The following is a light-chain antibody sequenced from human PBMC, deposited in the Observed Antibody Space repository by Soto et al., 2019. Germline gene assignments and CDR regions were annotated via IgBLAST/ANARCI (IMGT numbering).Light chain of an antibody. J-gene: IGLJ1*01. CDR2: DVI. CDR1: SSDVGGYNY. V-gene: IGLV2-14*03. Sequence: QSVLTQPASVSGSPGQSITISCTGTSSDVGGYNYVSWYQHHPGKAPKLMIFDVINRPSGVSNPFSGSKSGNTASLTIFGLKAEDEADYSCSSYTASSTYVLGTGTRVTVL. CDR3: SSYTASSTYV.